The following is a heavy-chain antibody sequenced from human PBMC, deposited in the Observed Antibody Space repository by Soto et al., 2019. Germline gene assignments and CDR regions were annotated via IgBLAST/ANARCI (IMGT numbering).Heavy chain of an antibody. D-gene: IGHD2-15*01. V-gene: IGHV1-18*01. Sequence: QVQLVQSGAEVKKPGASVKVSCKASGYTFTSYGISWVRQAPGQGLEWMGWISAYNGNTNYAQKLQGRVTMTTDTSTSTAYIELRSLGSDDTAVYYCARLPLEYCSGGSCYQPGLDYGGQGPLVTVSS. CDR2: ISAYNGNT. CDR3: ARLPLEYCSGGSCYQPGLDY. CDR1: GYTFTSYG. J-gene: IGHJ4*01.